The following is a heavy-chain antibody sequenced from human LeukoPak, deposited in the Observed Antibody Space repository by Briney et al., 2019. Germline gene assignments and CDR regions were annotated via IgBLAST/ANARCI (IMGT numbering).Heavy chain of an antibody. J-gene: IGHJ5*02. V-gene: IGHV3-74*01. Sequence: PGGSLRLSCAASGLTLSGYWMHWVRQGPGKGLVWVSRIRSDGSSTSYADSVKGRFTVSRDNAKNTLYLQMNSLRAEDTAVYYCVRSDWFDPWGQGTLVTVSS. CDR2: IRSDGSST. CDR3: VRSDWFDP. CDR1: GLTLSGYW.